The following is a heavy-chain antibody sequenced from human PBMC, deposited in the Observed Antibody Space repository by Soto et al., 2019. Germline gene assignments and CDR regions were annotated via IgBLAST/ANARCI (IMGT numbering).Heavy chain of an antibody. Sequence: SETLSLTCTVSGGSISGDDYYWSWIRQPPGKGLEWIGYIYNSGTTFYMPSLKSRVSISVDTSKNQFSLKMSSATASDTAVYYCASRGYSSSSFDYWGHGTLVTVSS. D-gene: IGHD6-6*01. CDR2: IYNSGTT. CDR3: ASRGYSSSSFDY. V-gene: IGHV4-30-4*01. J-gene: IGHJ4*01. CDR1: GGSISGDDYY.